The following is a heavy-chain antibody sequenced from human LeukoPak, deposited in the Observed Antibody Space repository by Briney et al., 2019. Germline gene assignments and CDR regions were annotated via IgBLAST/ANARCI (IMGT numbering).Heavy chain of an antibody. Sequence: SETLSLTCTVSGCSISSYYWSWIRQPPGKGLEWIAYIYYSGSTNYNPSLKSRVTISVDTSKNQFSLKLSSVTAADTAVYYCARVRLLSHYYYGMDVWGQGTTVTVSS. J-gene: IGHJ6*02. CDR2: IYYSGST. D-gene: IGHD1-14*01. CDR1: GCSISSYY. V-gene: IGHV4-59*01. CDR3: ARVRLLSHYYYGMDV.